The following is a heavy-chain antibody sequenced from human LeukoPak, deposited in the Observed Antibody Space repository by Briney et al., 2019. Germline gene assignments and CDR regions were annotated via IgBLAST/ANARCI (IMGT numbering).Heavy chain of an antibody. D-gene: IGHD1-26*01. CDR1: GYTFTNYY. Sequence: ASVKVSCKASGYTFTNYYMHWVRQAPGQGLEWMGIINPSGGSTTNAQKFQDRVTMTRDTSTSTVYMELSSLRSEDTAVYYCARVSGSYVYFDYWGQGTLVTVSP. CDR3: ARVSGSYVYFDY. V-gene: IGHV1-46*01. J-gene: IGHJ4*02. CDR2: INPSGGST.